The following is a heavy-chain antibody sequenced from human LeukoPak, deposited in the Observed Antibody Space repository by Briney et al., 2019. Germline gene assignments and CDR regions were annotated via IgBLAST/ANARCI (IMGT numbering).Heavy chain of an antibody. CDR3: VAEYNYDSSGFRF. J-gene: IGHJ4*02. V-gene: IGHV3-15*07. CDR1: GFTFSSAW. CDR2: SKGKSDGGTT. D-gene: IGHD3-22*01. Sequence: PGGSLRLSCAASGFTFSSAWMNWVRQAPGKGLEWVGRSKGKSDGGTTDYAAPVKGRFTISRDDSESTLYLQMDSLKTEDTAVYHCVAEYNYDSSGFRFWGQGTLVTVSS.